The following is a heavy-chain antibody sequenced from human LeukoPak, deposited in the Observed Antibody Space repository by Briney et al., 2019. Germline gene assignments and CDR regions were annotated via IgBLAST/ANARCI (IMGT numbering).Heavy chain of an antibody. CDR1: GFTFSSYA. CDR3: ARWGGYSGYDSDY. D-gene: IGHD5-12*01. CDR2: ISGSGGNT. V-gene: IGHV3-23*01. Sequence: GGSLRLSSAASGFTFSSYAMSWVRQAPGKGLKWVSAISGSGGNTYYADSVKGRFTISRDNAKNSLYLQMNSLRAEDTAVYYCARWGGYSGYDSDYWGQGTLVTVSS. J-gene: IGHJ4*02.